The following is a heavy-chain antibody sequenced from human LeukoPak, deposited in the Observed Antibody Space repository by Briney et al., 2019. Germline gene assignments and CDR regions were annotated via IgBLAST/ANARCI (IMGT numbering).Heavy chain of an antibody. D-gene: IGHD2-15*01. CDR2: ICLDGRI. CDR3: ASQGGLRNDF. Sequence: SETLSLTCGVSGGSITTRDCWCWVRQPPGKGLEWIGEICLDGRIHYTPSLKSRISISIDRSKAQFSLNLISVTAADMAIYFCASQGGLRNDFWGQGILVTVSS. J-gene: IGHJ4*02. V-gene: IGHV4-4*02. CDR1: GGSITTRDC.